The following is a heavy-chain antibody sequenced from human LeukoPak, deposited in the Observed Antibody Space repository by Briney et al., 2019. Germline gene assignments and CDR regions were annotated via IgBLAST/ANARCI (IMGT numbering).Heavy chain of an antibody. Sequence: SVKVSCKASGFTFTSSAVQWVRQARGQRLERIGWIVVGSGNTNYAQKFQERVTITRDMSTSTAYMELSSLRSEDTAVYYCAAENPELHIVVVPAAGAHDAFDIWGQGTMVTVSS. J-gene: IGHJ3*02. CDR2: IVVGSGNT. CDR1: GFTFTSSA. D-gene: IGHD2-2*01. CDR3: AAENPELHIVVVPAAGAHDAFDI. V-gene: IGHV1-58*01.